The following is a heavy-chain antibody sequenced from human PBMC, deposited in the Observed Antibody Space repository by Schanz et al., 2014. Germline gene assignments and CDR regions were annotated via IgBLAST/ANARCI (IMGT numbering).Heavy chain of an antibody. Sequence: QAQLVESGGGVVQPGGSLKLSCEASSFAFGNCAMHWVRQAPGKGLEWVAFIRYDASNEYYADSVKGRFTISRDNSKNTLYLQMNSLRPDDTAVYYCAKALKPYIASRNGLDVWGHGTTVTVSS. D-gene: IGHD3-16*01. V-gene: IGHV3-30*02. CDR1: SFAFGNCA. CDR3: AKALKPYIASRNGLDV. CDR2: IRYDASNE. J-gene: IGHJ6*02.